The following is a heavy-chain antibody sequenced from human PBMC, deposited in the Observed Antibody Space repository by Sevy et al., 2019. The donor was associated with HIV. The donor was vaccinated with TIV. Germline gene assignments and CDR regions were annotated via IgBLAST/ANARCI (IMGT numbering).Heavy chain of an antibody. CDR2: INPSGGSK. V-gene: IGHV1-46*03. Sequence: ASVKVSCKASGYTFTNYYMHWVRQAPGQGLEWMGIINPSGGSKSYAQTFQGRVTMTRDTSTSTVYMELSSLRSEDTAVYYCAREGSSTSKYNWFDPWGQGTLVTVSS. CDR3: AREGSSTSKYNWFDP. CDR1: GYTFTNYY. J-gene: IGHJ5*02. D-gene: IGHD6-13*01.